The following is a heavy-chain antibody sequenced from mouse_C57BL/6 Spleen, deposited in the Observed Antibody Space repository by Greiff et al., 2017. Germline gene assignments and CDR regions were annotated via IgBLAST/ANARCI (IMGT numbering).Heavy chain of an antibody. CDR3: ARGGHIYYGYARYYFDY. V-gene: IGHV1-9*01. D-gene: IGHD2-2*01. CDR2: ILPGSGST. Sequence: QVQLKESGAELMKPGASVKLSCKATGYTFTGYWIEWVKQRPGHGLEWIGEILPGSGSTNYNEKFKGKATFTADTSSNTAYMQLSSLTTEDSAIYYCARGGHIYYGYARYYFDYWGQGTTLTVSS. CDR1: GYTFTGYW. J-gene: IGHJ2*01.